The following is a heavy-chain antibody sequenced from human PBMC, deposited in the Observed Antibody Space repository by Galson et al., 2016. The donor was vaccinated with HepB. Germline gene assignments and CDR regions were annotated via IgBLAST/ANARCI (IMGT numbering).Heavy chain of an antibody. CDR2: IGATGGTT. D-gene: IGHD1-26*01. CDR3: AKGALQGGYYGFDV. V-gene: IGHV3-23*01. CDR1: GLSIGDYG. J-gene: IGHJ6*02. Sequence: SLRLSCAASGLSIGDYGMIWVRQAPGKGLEWVSLIGATGGTTYYADSVKGRFTISRDNSKNTLYLQMNSLRAEDTAVYYCAKGALQGGYYGFDVWGQGTTVTVSS.